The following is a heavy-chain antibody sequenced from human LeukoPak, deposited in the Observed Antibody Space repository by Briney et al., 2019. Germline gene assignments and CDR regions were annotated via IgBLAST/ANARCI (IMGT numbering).Heavy chain of an antibody. CDR1: GSTVSSYF. Sequence: PGGSLRLSCAASGSTVSSYFMSWVRQAPGKGLEWVSVIYDGGSTDYADSVKGRFTISRDNSKSTLYLQVNSLRAEDTAVYYCARDNYIFTGYHNAFDIWGQGTLVTVSS. CDR3: ARDNYIFTGYHNAFDI. CDR2: IYDGGST. D-gene: IGHD3-9*01. J-gene: IGHJ3*02. V-gene: IGHV3-53*01.